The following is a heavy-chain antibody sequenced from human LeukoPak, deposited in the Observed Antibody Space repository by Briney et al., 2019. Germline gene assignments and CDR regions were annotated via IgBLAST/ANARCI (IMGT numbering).Heavy chain of an antibody. D-gene: IGHD3-3*01. CDR3: ASLDFWSAPKDY. Sequence: GGSLRLSCAASGFTVSSNYMSWVRQAPGKGLEWVSVIYSGGSTYYADSVKGRFTISRDNSKNTLYLQMNSLRAEDTAVYYCASLDFWSAPKDYWGQETLVTVSS. CDR1: GFTVSSNY. J-gene: IGHJ4*02. V-gene: IGHV3-66*02. CDR2: IYSGGST.